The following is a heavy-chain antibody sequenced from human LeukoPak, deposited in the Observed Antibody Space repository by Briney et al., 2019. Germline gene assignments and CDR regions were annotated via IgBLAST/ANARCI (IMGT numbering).Heavy chain of an antibody. Sequence: GGSLRLSCAASGFTFSSYAMSWVRQAPGKRLEWVSSISGSGGSTYYADSVKGRFTISRDNSKNTLFLQMNSLRAEDTAVYYCAKRAVPGNAFFDNWGQGTLVTVSS. J-gene: IGHJ4*02. V-gene: IGHV3-23*01. CDR2: ISGSGGST. CDR1: GFTFSSYA. D-gene: IGHD6-19*01. CDR3: AKRAVPGNAFFDN.